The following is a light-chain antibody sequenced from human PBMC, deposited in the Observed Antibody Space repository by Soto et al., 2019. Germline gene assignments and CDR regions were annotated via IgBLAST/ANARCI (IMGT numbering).Light chain of an antibody. CDR2: KAY. J-gene: IGKJ1*01. Sequence: DIQMTQSPSTLSASVGGRVTITCRASQSISSWLAWYQQKPGKAHKLLIYKAYTLKSGVPSRFSGSGSGTEFTLTIRSLQPDDFATYYCKHYNSYSEAFGQGTKVDIK. CDR3: KHYNSYSEA. CDR1: QSISSW. V-gene: IGKV1-5*03.